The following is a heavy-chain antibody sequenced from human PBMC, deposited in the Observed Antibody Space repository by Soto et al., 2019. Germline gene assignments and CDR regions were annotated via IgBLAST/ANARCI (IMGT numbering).Heavy chain of an antibody. Sequence: QVRLVESGGGLVQPGGSLRLSCTASGFGFGDYYMSWIRQAPGKGLEWVSYIDSGDGTTYYTDAVKGRFTISRDNAKNSLYLQMNSLRVEDTALYYCVRPYYSSSWFPFDRWGQGALVTVSS. V-gene: IGHV3-11*01. CDR2: IDSGDGTT. J-gene: IGHJ4*02. CDR3: VRPYYSSSWFPFDR. D-gene: IGHD6-13*01. CDR1: GFGFGDYY.